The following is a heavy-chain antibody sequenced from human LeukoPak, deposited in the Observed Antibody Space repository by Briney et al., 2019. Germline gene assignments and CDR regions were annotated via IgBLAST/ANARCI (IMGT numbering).Heavy chain of an antibody. D-gene: IGHD2-8*02. V-gene: IGHV4-34*01. CDR3: ARAGRSTGLI. CDR2: INQSGNT. J-gene: IGHJ4*02. CDR1: GGSFSGYY. Sequence: SETLSLTCTVYGGSFSGYYWSWIRQSPGKRLEWIGEINQSGNTIYSPSLKSRVTISVVASNQFSLNLNSVTAADTAVYYCARAGRSTGLIWGQGTPVTVSS.